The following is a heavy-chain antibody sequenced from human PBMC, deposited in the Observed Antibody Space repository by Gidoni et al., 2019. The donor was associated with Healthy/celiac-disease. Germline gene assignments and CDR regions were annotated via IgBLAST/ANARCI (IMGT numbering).Heavy chain of an antibody. CDR3: ARGRGYYYYYMDV. J-gene: IGHJ6*03. V-gene: IGHV4-34*01. Sequence: QVQLQQWGAGLLKSSETLSLTCAVYGGSFSGYYWSWIRQPPGKGLEWIGEINHSGSTNYNPSLKSRVTISVDTSKNQFSLKLSSVTAADTAVYYCARGRGYYYYYMDVWGKGTTVTVSS. CDR2: INHSGST. CDR1: GGSFSGYY.